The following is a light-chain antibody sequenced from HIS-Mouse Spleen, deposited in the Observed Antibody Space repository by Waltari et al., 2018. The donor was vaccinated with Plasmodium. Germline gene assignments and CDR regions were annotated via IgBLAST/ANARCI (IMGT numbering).Light chain of an antibody. V-gene: IGLV3-10*01. CDR1: AWPQTQ. Sequence: SYELTQPPSVSVSPGQTARITCSGAAWPQTQHYWYQQKARQAPVLVIYEDSKRPSGIPERFAGSSSGTMATLTISGAQVEDEADYYCYSTDSSGNHRVFGGGTKLTVL. CDR3: YSTDSSGNHRV. CDR2: EDS. J-gene: IGLJ3*02.